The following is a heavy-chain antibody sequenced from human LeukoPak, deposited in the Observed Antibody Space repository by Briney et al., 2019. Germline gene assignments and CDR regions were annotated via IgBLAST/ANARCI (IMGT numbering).Heavy chain of an antibody. CDR2: ISSSSSYM. Sequence: GGSLRLSCVASGFTFSSYTMSWVRQAPGKGLEWVSCISSSSSYMYYGDTLKGRFTISRDNAKNSLYLQVDNLRADDTAMYYCARALNPAGGWLGSWGQGTLVTVSS. V-gene: IGHV3-21*01. CDR1: GFTFSSYT. CDR3: ARALNPAGGWLGS. J-gene: IGHJ5*01. D-gene: IGHD4-23*01.